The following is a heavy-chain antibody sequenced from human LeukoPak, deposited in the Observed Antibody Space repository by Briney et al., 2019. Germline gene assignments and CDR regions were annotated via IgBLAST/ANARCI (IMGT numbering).Heavy chain of an antibody. J-gene: IGHJ4*02. CDR1: GFTVITND. D-gene: IGHD1-14*01. CDR2: LYSDGNT. Sequence: GGSLRLSCAASGFTVITNDMTWVRQAPGKGLEWVSVLYSDGNTKYSDSVLGRFTISRENSKNTLYLEMNSLSPDHTAVYSCARGVEPLAANTLAYWGQGTLVTVSS. CDR3: ARGVEPLAANTLAY. V-gene: IGHV3-53*01.